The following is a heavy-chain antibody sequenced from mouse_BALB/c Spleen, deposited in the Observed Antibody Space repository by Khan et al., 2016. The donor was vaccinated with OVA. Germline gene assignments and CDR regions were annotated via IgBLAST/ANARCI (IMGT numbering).Heavy chain of an antibody. Sequence: VHVKQSGAELVKPGASVKLSCTASGFNIKDTYMHWVKQRPEQGLEWIGRIDPANGNTKYAPKFQGKATLTADTSSTTAYRQLSSLTSEDTAVYYCARDYWNVFAYWGQGTTVTVSA. J-gene: IGHJ3*01. V-gene: IGHV14-3*02. D-gene: IGHD1-1*01. CDR1: GFNIKDTY. CDR3: ARDYWNVFAY. CDR2: IDPANGNT.